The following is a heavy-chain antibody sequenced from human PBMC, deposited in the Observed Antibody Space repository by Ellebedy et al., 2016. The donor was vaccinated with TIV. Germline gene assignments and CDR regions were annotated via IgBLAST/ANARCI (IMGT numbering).Heavy chain of an antibody. CDR2: IYTSGST. CDR3: ARRTDSGSYNYFDY. J-gene: IGHJ4*02. CDR1: GGSISSYY. D-gene: IGHD1-26*01. V-gene: IGHV4-4*07. Sequence: SETLSLTCTVSGGSISSYYWSWIRQPPGKGLEWIGRIYTSGSTNYNPSLKSRVTMSIDTSKNQFSLRLSSVTAADTAVYYCARRTDSGSYNYFDYWGQGTLVTVSS.